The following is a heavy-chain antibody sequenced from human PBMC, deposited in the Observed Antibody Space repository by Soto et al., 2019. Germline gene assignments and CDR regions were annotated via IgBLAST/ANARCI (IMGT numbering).Heavy chain of an antibody. CDR1: GYTFTSYD. V-gene: IGHV1-8*01. Sequence: VKVSCKASGYTFTSYDINWVRQATGQGLEWMGWMNPNSGNTGYAQKFQGRVTMTRNTSISTAYMELSSLRSEDTAVYYCARGYCSGGSCYSSRNYGMDVWGQGTTVTVSS. J-gene: IGHJ6*02. CDR2: MNPNSGNT. CDR3: ARGYCSGGSCYSSRNYGMDV. D-gene: IGHD2-15*01.